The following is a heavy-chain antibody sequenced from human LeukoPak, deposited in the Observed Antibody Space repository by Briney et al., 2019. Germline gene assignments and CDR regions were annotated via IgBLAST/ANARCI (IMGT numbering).Heavy chain of an antibody. Sequence: SQTLSLTCTVSGGSISSGGYYWSWIRQHPGKGLERIGYIYYSGSTYYNPSLKSRVTISVDTSKNQFSLKLSSVTAADTAVYYCARALTGTYYFDYWGQGTLVTVSS. CDR2: IYYSGST. D-gene: IGHD1-20*01. V-gene: IGHV4-31*03. CDR1: GGSISSGGYY. J-gene: IGHJ4*02. CDR3: ARALTGTYYFDY.